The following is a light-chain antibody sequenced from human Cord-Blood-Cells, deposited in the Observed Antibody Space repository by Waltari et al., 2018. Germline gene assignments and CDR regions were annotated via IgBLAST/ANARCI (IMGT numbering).Light chain of an antibody. V-gene: IGKV4-1*01. CDR3: QQYYSTIT. J-gene: IGKJ5*01. CDR1: QSFLYSSNNKNY. CDR2: WAS. Sequence: DIVMTQSPASMAVSLGERATINCKSSQSFLYSSNNKNYLAWYQQKPGQPPKLLIYWASTRESGVPDRFSGSGSGTDFTLTISSLQAEDVAVYYCQQYYSTITFGQGTRLEIK.